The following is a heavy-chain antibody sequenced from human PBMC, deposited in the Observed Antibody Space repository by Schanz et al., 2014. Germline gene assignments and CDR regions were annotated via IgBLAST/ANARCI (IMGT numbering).Heavy chain of an antibody. Sequence: EVLLLESGGRVERPGGSLRLSCAASGFTVSKNYMSWVRQAPGKGLEWVSIIYTDGSTYYADSVRDRFTISRDNSKNMLYLQINNLRAEDTAVYYCARGTDTAMEHRPFDYWGQGTLVTVSS. CDR2: IYTDGST. CDR3: ARGTDTAMEHRPFDY. D-gene: IGHD5-18*01. V-gene: IGHV3-66*01. J-gene: IGHJ4*02. CDR1: GFTVSKNY.